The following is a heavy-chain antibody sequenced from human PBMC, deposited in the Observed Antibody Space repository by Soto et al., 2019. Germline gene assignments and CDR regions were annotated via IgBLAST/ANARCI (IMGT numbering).Heavy chain of an antibody. D-gene: IGHD6-13*01. CDR3: ARVKLPGYYYFDY. V-gene: IGHV3-53*01. CDR1: GFTVSSNY. CDR2: IYSGGST. J-gene: IGHJ4*02. Sequence: GGSLRLSCAASGFTVSSNYMSWVRQAPGKGLEWVSVIYSGGSTYYADSVKGRFTISRDNSKNTLYLQMNSLRAEDTAVYYCARVKLPGYYYFDYWGQGTLVTVSS.